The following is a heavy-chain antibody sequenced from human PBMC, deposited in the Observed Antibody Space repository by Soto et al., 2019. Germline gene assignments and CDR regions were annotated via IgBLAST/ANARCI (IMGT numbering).Heavy chain of an antibody. Sequence: GGSLRLSCAASGFTFDDYAMHWVRQAPGKGLEWVSGISWNSGSIGYADSVKGRFTISRDNAKNSLYLQMNSLRAEDTALYYCAKGNHDFWSGYSEPNGSENYFDYWGQGTLVTVSS. V-gene: IGHV3-9*01. CDR3: AKGNHDFWSGYSEPNGSENYFDY. CDR1: GFTFDDYA. J-gene: IGHJ4*02. CDR2: ISWNSGSI. D-gene: IGHD3-3*01.